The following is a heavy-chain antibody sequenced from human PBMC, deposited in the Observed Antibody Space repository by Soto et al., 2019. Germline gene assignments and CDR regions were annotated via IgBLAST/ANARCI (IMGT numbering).Heavy chain of an antibody. V-gene: IGHV1-58*01. CDR3: AADFLVLYGMDV. CDR2: IVVGSGNT. J-gene: IGHJ6*02. CDR1: GVTYNSSA. D-gene: IGHD3-10*01. Sequence: SVKVCCKASGVTYNSSAVRWVRQARGQRLEWIGWIVVGSGNTNYAQKFQERVTITRDMSTSTAYMELSSLRSEDTAVYYCAADFLVLYGMDVWGQGTTVTVSS.